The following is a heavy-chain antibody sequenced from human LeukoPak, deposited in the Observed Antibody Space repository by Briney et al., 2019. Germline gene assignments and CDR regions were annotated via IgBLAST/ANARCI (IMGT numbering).Heavy chain of an antibody. V-gene: IGHV3-30*03. CDR1: GFTFSSYG. CDR3: ARERWLVAFDY. D-gene: IGHD6-19*01. CDR2: ISYDGSNK. Sequence: PGRSLRLSCAASGFTFSSYGMHWVRQAPGKGLEWVAVISYDGSNKYYADSVKGRFTISRDNSKNTLYLQMNSLRAEDTAVYYCARERWLVAFDYWGQGTLVTVSS. J-gene: IGHJ4*02.